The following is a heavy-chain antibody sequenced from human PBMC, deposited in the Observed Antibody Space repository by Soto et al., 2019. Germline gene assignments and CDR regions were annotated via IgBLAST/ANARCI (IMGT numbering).Heavy chain of an antibody. J-gene: IGHJ4*02. CDR3: ARDTFTSSSRWGPYFDY. V-gene: IGHV3-7*01. CDR2: IKEDGSEK. D-gene: IGHD6-6*01. Sequence: PGGSLRLSCAASGFTLSGYWMSWVRQAPGKWREWVANIKEDGSEKQYVDFVKGRFTISRDNAENSLYLEMNSLRAGDTAVYYCARDTFTSSSRWGPYFDYWGQGTLVTVSS. CDR1: GFTLSGYW.